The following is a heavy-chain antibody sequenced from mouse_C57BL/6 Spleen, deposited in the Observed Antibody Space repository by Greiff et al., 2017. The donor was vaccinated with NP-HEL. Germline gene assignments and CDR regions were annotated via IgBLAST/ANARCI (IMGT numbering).Heavy chain of an antibody. Sequence: QVHVKQPGAELVKPGASVKMSCKASGYTFTSYWITWVKQRPGQGLEWIGDIYPGSGSTNYNEKFKSKATLTVDTSSSTAYMQLSSLTSEDSAVYYCARNYYGRFDYWGQGTTLTVSS. CDR2: IYPGSGST. V-gene: IGHV1-55*01. J-gene: IGHJ2*01. CDR3: ARNYYGRFDY. D-gene: IGHD1-1*01. CDR1: GYTFTSYW.